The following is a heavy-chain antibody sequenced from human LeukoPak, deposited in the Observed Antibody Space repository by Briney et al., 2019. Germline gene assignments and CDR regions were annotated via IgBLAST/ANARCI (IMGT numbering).Heavy chain of an antibody. Sequence: GGSLRLSCVASGFTFSSYWMHWVRQVPGKGLGWVSHINTDGRSTSYADSVKGRFTISRDNAKNTLYLQMNSLRVEDTAVYYCARDLYDSSGYAYWGQGTLVTVSS. CDR3: ARDLYDSSGYAY. D-gene: IGHD3-22*01. CDR1: GFTFSSYW. V-gene: IGHV3-74*01. J-gene: IGHJ4*02. CDR2: INTDGRST.